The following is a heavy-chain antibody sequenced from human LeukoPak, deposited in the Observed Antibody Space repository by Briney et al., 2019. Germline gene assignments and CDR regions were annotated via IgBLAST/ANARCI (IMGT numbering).Heavy chain of an antibody. CDR2: IIPIFGTA. Sequence: SVNVSCKASGGTFSSYAISWVRQAPGQGLEWMGGIIPIFGTANYAQKFQGRVTITTDESTSTAYMELSSLRSEDTAVYYCARGLPPSQELRNYYYYYMDVWGKGTTVTVSS. J-gene: IGHJ6*03. CDR1: GGTFSSYA. V-gene: IGHV1-69*05. D-gene: IGHD1-7*01. CDR3: ARGLPPSQELRNYYYYYMDV.